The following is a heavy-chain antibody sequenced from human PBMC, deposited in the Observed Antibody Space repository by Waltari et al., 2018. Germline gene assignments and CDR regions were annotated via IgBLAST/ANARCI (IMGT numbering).Heavy chain of an antibody. D-gene: IGHD6-19*01. V-gene: IGHV1-24*01. Sequence: QVQLVQSGAAVKKPGASVKGSCKVYGYTLTELSMHWVRPAPGKGLEWMGGFDPEDGETIYAQNFQGRVTMTEDSSTLTAYMELSSLRSEDTAVYYCAAVDFSSGWSLDYWGQGSLVTVSS. CDR3: AAVDFSSGWSLDY. J-gene: IGHJ4*02. CDR1: GYTLTELS. CDR2: FDPEDGET.